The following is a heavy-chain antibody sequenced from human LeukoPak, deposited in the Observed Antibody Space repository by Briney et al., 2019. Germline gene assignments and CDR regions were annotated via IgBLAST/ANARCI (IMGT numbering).Heavy chain of an antibody. Sequence: SETLSLTCTVSGGSISSGGYYWSWIRQHPGKGLEWFGYIYYSGSTYYNPSLKSRVTISVDTSKNQFSLKLSSVTAADTAVYYCASGYGGRRVFDYWGQGTLVTVSS. CDR1: GGSISSGGYY. CDR3: ASGYGGRRVFDY. CDR2: IYYSGST. V-gene: IGHV4-31*03. J-gene: IGHJ4*02. D-gene: IGHD4-23*01.